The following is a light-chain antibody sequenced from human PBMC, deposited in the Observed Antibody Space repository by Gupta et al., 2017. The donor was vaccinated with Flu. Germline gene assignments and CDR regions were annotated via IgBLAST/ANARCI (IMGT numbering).Light chain of an antibody. CDR2: RNN. J-gene: IGLJ3*02. CDR3: AAGDNIMRVV. V-gene: IGLV1-47*01. Sequence: QSVLTQPPSASGTPGQRVTFSCSGSSYNIGSTYVSWYQQSPGTAPKLLTYRNNQQPSGVPDRFSCSKSGTATSLPISGLRAEEEADYYCAAGDNIMRVVFGGGTKLTV. CDR1: SYNIGSTY.